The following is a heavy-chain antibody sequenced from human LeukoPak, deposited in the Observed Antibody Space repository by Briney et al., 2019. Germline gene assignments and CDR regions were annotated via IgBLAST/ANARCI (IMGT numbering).Heavy chain of an antibody. CDR1: GGSVSSGSYY. CDR3: ARQYYDFWSAIRSPGWFDP. CDR2: IYYSGST. V-gene: IGHV4-61*01. J-gene: IGHJ5*02. D-gene: IGHD3-3*01. Sequence: PSETLSLTCTVSGGSVSSGSYYWSWIRQPPGKGLEWIGYIYYSGSTNHNPSLKSRVTISVDTSKNQFSLKLSSVTAADTAVYYCARQYYDFWSAIRSPGWFDPWGQGTLVTVSS.